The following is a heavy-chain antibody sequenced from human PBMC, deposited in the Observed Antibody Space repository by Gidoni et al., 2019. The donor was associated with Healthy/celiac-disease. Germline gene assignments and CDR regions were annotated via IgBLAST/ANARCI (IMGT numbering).Heavy chain of an antibody. V-gene: IGHV3-23*01. J-gene: IGHJ3*02. CDR2: SSGIGGST. CDR1: GFTFSSYA. Sequence: EVQLLESGGGLVQPGGSLRLSCAASGFTFSSYAMSWVRRAPGNGLEWGAASSGIGGSTYYADSVKGRFTISRDNSKNTMYLKMNSLRAEDTAVYYCAKVYGCRGGSCTDAFDIWGQGTMVTVSS. D-gene: IGHD2-15*01. CDR3: AKVYGCRGGSCTDAFDI.